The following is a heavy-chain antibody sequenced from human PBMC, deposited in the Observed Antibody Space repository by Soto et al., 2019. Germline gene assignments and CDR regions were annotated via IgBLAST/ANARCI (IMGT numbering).Heavy chain of an antibody. CDR2: IKQDGSEQ. CDR3: AREAV. V-gene: IGHV3-7*05. CDR1: GFTFSGYW. J-gene: IGHJ6*02. Sequence: EVQLVESGGGLVQPGGSLRLSCAASGFTFSGYWMSWVRQAPGKGLEWVANIKQDGSEQFYVDSVKGRFTISRDNAKNSLYLQMDSLRAEDTAVYYCAREAVWGQGTTVTVSS.